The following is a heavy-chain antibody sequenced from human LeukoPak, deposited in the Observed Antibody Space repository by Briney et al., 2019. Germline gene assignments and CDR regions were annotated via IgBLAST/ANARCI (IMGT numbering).Heavy chain of an antibody. CDR1: GGSVSSGSYY. D-gene: IGHD3-16*01. J-gene: IGHJ4*02. CDR2: IYYSGST. V-gene: IGHV4-61*01. CDR3: ATPVRGDNYFDH. Sequence: PSETLSLTCTVSGGSVSSGSYYWNWIRQPPGKGLEWIGYIYYSGSTNYNPSLKSRVTISVDTSKNQFSLKLSSVTAADTAVYYCATPVRGDNYFDHWGQGTLVTVSS.